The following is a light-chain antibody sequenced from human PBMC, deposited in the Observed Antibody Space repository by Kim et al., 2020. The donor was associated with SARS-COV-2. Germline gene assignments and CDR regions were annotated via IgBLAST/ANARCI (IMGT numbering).Light chain of an antibody. Sequence: EIVMTQSPATLSVSPGERVTLSCRASQSVSSNLAWYQQKPGQAPRLLIYGASTRATGIPARFSGSGSGTEFTLTISSLQSEDFAVYYCHQYNNWLRTFGQGTKVDIK. V-gene: IGKV3-15*01. CDR2: GAS. CDR3: HQYNNWLRT. CDR1: QSVSSN. J-gene: IGKJ1*01.